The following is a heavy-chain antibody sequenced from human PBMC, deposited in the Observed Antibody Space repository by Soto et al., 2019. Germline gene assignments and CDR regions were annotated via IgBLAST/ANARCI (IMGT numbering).Heavy chain of an antibody. V-gene: IGHV3-30-3*01. J-gene: IGHJ4*02. Sequence: PGGSLRHSCAASGFTFSSYAMHWVRQAPGKGLEWVAVISYDGSNKYYADSVKGRFTISRDNSKNTLYLQMNSLRAEDTAVYYCARDGTDDSSGPSDYWGQGTLVTVSS. CDR2: ISYDGSNK. D-gene: IGHD3-22*01. CDR1: GFTFSSYA. CDR3: ARDGTDDSSGPSDY.